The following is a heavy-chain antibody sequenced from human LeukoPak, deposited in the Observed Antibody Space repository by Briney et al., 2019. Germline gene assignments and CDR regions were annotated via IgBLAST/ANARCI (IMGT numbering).Heavy chain of an antibody. D-gene: IGHD1-26*01. CDR1: KFTFSSYV. CDR3: ARDEDVGATGLYDY. J-gene: IGHJ4*02. CDR2: ISSSSSYI. Sequence: GGSLRLSCGASKFTFSSYVMSWVRQAPGKGLEWVSSISSSSSYIYYADSVKGRFTISRDNAKNSLYLQMNSLRAEDTAVYYCARDEDVGATGLYDYWGQGTLVTVSS. V-gene: IGHV3-21*01.